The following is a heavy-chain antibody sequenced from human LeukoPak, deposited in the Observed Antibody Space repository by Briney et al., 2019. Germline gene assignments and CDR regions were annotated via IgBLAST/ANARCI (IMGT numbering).Heavy chain of an antibody. CDR3: ARYSGDWSAHY. CDR2: ISTRGDTI. J-gene: IGHJ4*02. Sequence: PGGSLRLSCAASGFTFSDYYMSWIRQAPGKGLEWVSYISTRGDTIHYADSVMGRFTISRDNAKNSLYLQMSSLRAEDTAVYYCARYSGDWSAHYWGQGTLVTVSS. D-gene: IGHD2-21*02. CDR1: GFTFSDYY. V-gene: IGHV3-11*01.